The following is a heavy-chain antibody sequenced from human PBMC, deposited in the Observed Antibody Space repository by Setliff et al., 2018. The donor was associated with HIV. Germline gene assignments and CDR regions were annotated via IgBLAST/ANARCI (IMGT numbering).Heavy chain of an antibody. CDR3: AKMVRGSLSARRMYYFDS. J-gene: IGHJ4*02. CDR2: VYYNGIT. V-gene: IGHV4-30-4*01. CDR1: SDFVSGDDFY. D-gene: IGHD3-10*01. Sequence: SETLSLTCTVSSDFVSGDDFYWSWIRQAPGRGLEWIGYVYYNGITHYNPSLKSRLTISIDTSGRRYSLNLTSVTALDTAVYFCAKMVRGSLSARRMYYFDSWGQGTMVTVSS.